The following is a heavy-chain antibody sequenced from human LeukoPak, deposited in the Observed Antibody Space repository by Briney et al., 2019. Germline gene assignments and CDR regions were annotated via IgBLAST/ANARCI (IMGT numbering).Heavy chain of an antibody. CDR3: AKDPKLRFRCSYGNGPADY. J-gene: IGHJ4*02. CDR1: GFTFSSYW. V-gene: IGHV3-74*01. D-gene: IGHD5-18*01. CDR2: IDSDGSST. Sequence: GGSLRLSCAASGFTFSSYWMHWVRQAPGKGLVWVSRIDSDGSSTSYADSVKGRFTISRDNAKNTLYLQMNSLRAEDTAVYYCAKDPKLRFRCSYGNGPADYWGQGTLVTVSS.